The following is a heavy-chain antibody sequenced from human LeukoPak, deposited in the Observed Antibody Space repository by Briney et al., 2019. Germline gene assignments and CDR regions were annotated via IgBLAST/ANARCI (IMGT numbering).Heavy chain of an antibody. CDR3: AKVGPVLRYFDYAPYYFDY. D-gene: IGHD3-9*01. CDR1: GFTFSSYA. V-gene: IGHV3-23*01. CDR2: ISGSGGST. Sequence: GGSLRLSCAASGFTFSSYAMSWVRQAPGKGLEWVSVISGSGGSTYYADSVKGRFTISRDNSKNTLYLQMNSLRAEDTAVYYCAKVGPVLRYFDYAPYYFDYWGQGTLVTVSS. J-gene: IGHJ4*02.